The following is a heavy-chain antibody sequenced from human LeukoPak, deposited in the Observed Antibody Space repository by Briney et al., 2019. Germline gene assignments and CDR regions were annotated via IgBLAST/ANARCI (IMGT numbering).Heavy chain of an antibody. CDR3: ARYYDSSGYYSDYFDY. V-gene: IGHV3-21*01. D-gene: IGHD3-22*01. CDR1: GFTFSSYA. Sequence: GGSLRLSCAASGFTFSSYAMSWVRQAPGKGLEWVSSISSSSSYIYYADSVKGRFTISRDNAKNSLYLQMNSLRAEDTAVYYCARYYDSSGYYSDYFDYWGQGTLVTVSS. J-gene: IGHJ4*02. CDR2: ISSSSSYI.